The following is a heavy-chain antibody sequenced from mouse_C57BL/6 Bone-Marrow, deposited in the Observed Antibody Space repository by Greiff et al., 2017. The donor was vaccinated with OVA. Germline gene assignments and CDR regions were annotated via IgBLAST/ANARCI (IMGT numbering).Heavy chain of an antibody. V-gene: IGHV14-4*01. Sequence: EVQLQQSGAELVRPGASVKLSCTASGFNIKDDYMHWVKQRPEQGLEWIGWLDPENGDTEYASKFQGKATRTADTSSNTAYLQLSSLTSEDTADYYCTTEYYDYPWFAYWGQGTLVTVSA. CDR1: GFNIKDDY. J-gene: IGHJ3*01. CDR2: LDPENGDT. D-gene: IGHD2-4*01. CDR3: TTEYYDYPWFAY.